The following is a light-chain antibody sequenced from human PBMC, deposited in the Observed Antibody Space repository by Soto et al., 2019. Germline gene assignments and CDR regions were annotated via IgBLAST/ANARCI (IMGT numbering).Light chain of an antibody. CDR3: QQRYSLPWT. V-gene: IGKV1-39*01. CDR1: QTISNH. J-gene: IGKJ1*01. Sequence: DIQMTQSPSSLSASVGDRVTVTCRASQTISNHLSWYQQKPGKAPKLLIYNAFSLQSGVPSGFSGSGSGTDFTLTISSLQPEDFATYFCQQRYSLPWTFSQGNKVEI. CDR2: NAF.